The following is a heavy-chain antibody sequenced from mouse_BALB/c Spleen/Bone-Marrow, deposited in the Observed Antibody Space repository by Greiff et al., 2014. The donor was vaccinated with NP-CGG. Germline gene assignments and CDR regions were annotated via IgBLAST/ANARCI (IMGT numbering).Heavy chain of an antibody. CDR3: SRRSDYDYFDY. Sequence: EVKVEESGGDLVKPGGSLKLSCAASGFTFSSYGMSWVRQTPDKRLEWVATISSRGSYTFYPDSEKGRFTISRDNAKNTLYLQMSSLKSEDTAIYYCSRRSDYDYFDYWGQGTTLTVSS. CDR2: ISSRGSYT. CDR1: GFTFSSYG. J-gene: IGHJ2*01. V-gene: IGHV5-6*02. D-gene: IGHD2-4*01.